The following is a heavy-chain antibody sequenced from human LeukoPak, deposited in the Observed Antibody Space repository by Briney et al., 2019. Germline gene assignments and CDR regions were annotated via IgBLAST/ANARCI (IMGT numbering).Heavy chain of an antibody. D-gene: IGHD5-12*01. CDR1: GGSISSYY. V-gene: IGHV4-4*07. CDR2: IYTSGST. CDR3: ARHLYVATPHYFDY. J-gene: IGHJ4*02. Sequence: SETLSLTCTVSGGSISSYYWSWIRQPAGKGLEWIGRIYTSGSTNYNPSLKSRVTMSVDTSKNQFSLRLSSVTAADTAVYYCARHLYVATPHYFDYWSQGTLVTVSS.